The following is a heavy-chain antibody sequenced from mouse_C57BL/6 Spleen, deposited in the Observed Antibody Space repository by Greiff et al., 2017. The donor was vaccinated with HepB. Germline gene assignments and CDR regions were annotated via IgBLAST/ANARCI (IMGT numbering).Heavy chain of an antibody. J-gene: IGHJ3*01. CDR2: INPSSGYT. D-gene: IGHD3-3*01. CDR1: GYTFTSYW. CDR3: ARRGQGAWFAY. Sequence: QVQLQQSGAELAKPGASVKLSCKASGYTFTSYWMHWVKQRPGQGLEWIGYINPSSGYTKYNQKFKDKATLTAYKSSSTAYMQLSSLTYEDSAVYYCARRGQGAWFAYWGQGTLVTVSA. V-gene: IGHV1-7*01.